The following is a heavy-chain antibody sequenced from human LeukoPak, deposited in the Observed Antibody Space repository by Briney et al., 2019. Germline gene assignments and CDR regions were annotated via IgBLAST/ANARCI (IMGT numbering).Heavy chain of an antibody. CDR2: IYSGGST. D-gene: IGHD2/OR15-2a*01. Sequence: GGSLRLSCAASGFTVSSSYMSWVRQAPGKGLEWVSVIYSGGSTYYADSVKGRFTISRDNSKNTLYLQMNSLRAEDTAVYYCASGGRVLDFDYWGQGTLVTVSS. CDR1: GFTVSSSY. CDR3: ASGGRVLDFDY. V-gene: IGHV3-66*01. J-gene: IGHJ4*02.